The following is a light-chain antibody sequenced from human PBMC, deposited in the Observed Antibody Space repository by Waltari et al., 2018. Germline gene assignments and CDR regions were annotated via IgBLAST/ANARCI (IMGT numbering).Light chain of an antibody. V-gene: IGLV1-44*01. Sequence: QSVLTQPPSASGTPGQRVTFFCSGTTSNVGTNTVKWYQQLPVTAPKLLIFDDNQRLSWVPDRFSGSRSGTSASLASNGLQSEDEADYYCSAWDDSLRGPAFGGGTKLTVL. CDR2: DDN. CDR3: SAWDDSLRGPA. CDR1: TSNVGTNT. J-gene: IGLJ2*01.